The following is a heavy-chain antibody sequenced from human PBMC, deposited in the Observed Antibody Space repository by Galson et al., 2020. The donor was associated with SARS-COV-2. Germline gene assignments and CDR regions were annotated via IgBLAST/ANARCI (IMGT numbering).Heavy chain of an antibody. CDR2: IIPIFGTA. V-gene: IGHV1-69*13. D-gene: IGHD2-15*01. CDR3: ARDPQLGYCSGGSCPGLDY. J-gene: IGHJ4*02. Sequence: SVKVSCTASGGTFSSYAISWVRQDPGQGLEWMGGIIPIFGTANYAPKFQGRVTITADESTRTAYMELSSLRSEDTAVYYCARDPQLGYCSGGSCPGLDYWGQGTLVTVSS. CDR1: GGTFSSYA.